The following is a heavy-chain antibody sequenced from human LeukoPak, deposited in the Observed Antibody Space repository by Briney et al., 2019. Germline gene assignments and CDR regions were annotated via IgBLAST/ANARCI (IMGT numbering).Heavy chain of an antibody. CDR2: IYYSGST. Sequence: SETLSLTCSVSGGSISTNTYYWAWIRQPPGKGLEWIGTIYYSGSTYYNASLRSRVTISVDTSKNQFSLKLSSVTAADTAVYYCARGGWSIAAIGWFDPWGQGTLVTVSS. V-gene: IGHV4-39*01. J-gene: IGHJ5*02. D-gene: IGHD6-6*01. CDR3: ARGGWSIAAIGWFDP. CDR1: GGSISTNTYY.